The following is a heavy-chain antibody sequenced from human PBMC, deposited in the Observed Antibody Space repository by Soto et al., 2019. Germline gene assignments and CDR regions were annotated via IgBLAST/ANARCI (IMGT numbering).Heavy chain of an antibody. D-gene: IGHD5-12*01. CDR2: ISYDGSNK. Sequence: QVQLVESGGGVVQPGRSLRLSCAASGFTFSSYAMHWVRQAPGKGLEWVAVISYDGSNKYYADSVKGRFTISRDNSKNTLYLQMNSLRAEDTAVYYCAREMGYSGYDGGSAFDIWGHGTMVTVSS. CDR1: GFTFSSYA. J-gene: IGHJ3*02. V-gene: IGHV3-30-3*01. CDR3: AREMGYSGYDGGSAFDI.